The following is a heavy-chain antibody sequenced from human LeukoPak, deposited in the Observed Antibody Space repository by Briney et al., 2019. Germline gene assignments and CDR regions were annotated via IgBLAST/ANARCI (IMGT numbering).Heavy chain of an antibody. CDR3: ARSTKYSGSYRDAFDI. D-gene: IGHD1-26*01. V-gene: IGHV1-69*13. J-gene: IGHJ3*02. CDR2: IIPIFGTA. Sequence: SVKVSCKASGGTFSSYAISWVRQAPGQGLEWMGGIIPIFGTANYAQKFQGRVTITADESTSTANMELSSLRSEDTAVYYCARSTKYSGSYRDAFDIWGQGTMVTVSS. CDR1: GGTFSSYA.